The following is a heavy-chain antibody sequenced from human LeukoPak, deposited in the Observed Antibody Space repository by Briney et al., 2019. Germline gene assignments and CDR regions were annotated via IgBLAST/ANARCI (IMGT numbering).Heavy chain of an antibody. CDR1: GGTFSSYA. CDR3: ARAALVGVGELRWKYFDY. Sequence: SVKVSCKASGGTFSSYAISWVRQAPGQGLEWMGGIIPIFDTANYAQKFQGRVTITADESTSTAYMELSSLRSEDTAVYYCARAALVGVGELRWKYFDYWGQGTLVTVSS. J-gene: IGHJ4*02. V-gene: IGHV1-69*13. CDR2: IIPIFDTA. D-gene: IGHD1-26*01.